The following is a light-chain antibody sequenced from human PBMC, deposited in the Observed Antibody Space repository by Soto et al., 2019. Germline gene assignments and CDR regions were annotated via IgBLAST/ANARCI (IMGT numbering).Light chain of an antibody. V-gene: IGKV3-11*01. CDR3: QQRSNWPWT. Sequence: EIVLTQSPATLSLSPGERATLSFSSSPSVANFVAWYQQKPGQAPRLLIYGAFNRATGIPARFSGSGSGTDFTLTISSLEPEDFAVYYCQQRSNWPWTFGQGTKVDIK. CDR2: GAF. CDR1: PSVANF. J-gene: IGKJ1*01.